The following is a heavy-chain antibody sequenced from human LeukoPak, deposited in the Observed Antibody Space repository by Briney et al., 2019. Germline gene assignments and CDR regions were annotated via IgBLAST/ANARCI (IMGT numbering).Heavy chain of an antibody. D-gene: IGHD3-3*01. Sequence: GESLQISCKGSGYSFTSYWIGWVRQMPGKGLEWMGIIYPGDSDTRYSPSFQGQVTISADKSISTAYLQWSSLKASDTAMYYCARMSRNYDFWSGYPDAFDIWGQGTMVTVSS. V-gene: IGHV5-51*01. CDR1: GYSFTSYW. J-gene: IGHJ3*02. CDR3: ARMSRNYDFWSGYPDAFDI. CDR2: IYPGDSDT.